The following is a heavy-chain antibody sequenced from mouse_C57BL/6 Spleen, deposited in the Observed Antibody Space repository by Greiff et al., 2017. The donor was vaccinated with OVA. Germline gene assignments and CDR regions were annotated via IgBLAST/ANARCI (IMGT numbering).Heavy chain of an antibody. Sequence: DVHLVESGGGLVQPKGSLKLSCAASGFSFNTYAMNWVRQAPGKGLEWVARIRSKSNNYATYYADSVKDRFTISRDDSESMLYLQMNNLKTEDTAMDYCVRTSPKGYAMDYWGQGTSVTVSS. CDR1: GFSFNTYA. CDR3: VRTSPKGYAMDY. J-gene: IGHJ4*01. V-gene: IGHV10-1*01. CDR2: IRSKSNNYAT.